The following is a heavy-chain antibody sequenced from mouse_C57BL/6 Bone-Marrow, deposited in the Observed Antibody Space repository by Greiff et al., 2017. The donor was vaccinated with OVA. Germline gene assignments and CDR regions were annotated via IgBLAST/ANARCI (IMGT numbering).Heavy chain of an antibody. CDR3: TSGGWDCAWFAY. J-gene: IGHJ3*01. CDR1: GFTFSSYA. CDR2: ISSGGDYF. D-gene: IGHD4-1*01. Sequence: DVMLVESGEGLVKPGGSLKLSCAASGFTFSSYAMSWVRQTPEKRLEWVAYISSGGDYFYYADTVNGRFTISRDNARNTLYLQMSSLKSEDTAMYYCTSGGWDCAWFAYWGQGTLVTVSA. V-gene: IGHV5-9-1*02.